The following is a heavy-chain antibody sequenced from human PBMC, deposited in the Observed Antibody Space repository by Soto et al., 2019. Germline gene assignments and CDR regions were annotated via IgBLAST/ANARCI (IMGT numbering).Heavy chain of an antibody. CDR2: IWYDGSNK. CDR1: GFTFSSYG. J-gene: IGHJ6*02. V-gene: IGHV3-33*01. Sequence: QVQLVESGGGVVQPGRSLRLSCAASGFTFSSYGMHWVRQAPGKGLEWVAVIWYDGSNKYYADSVKGRFTISRDNSKNTVYLQVNSLRAEDTAGYYCAREPVPYYYYGMDVWGQGTTVTVSS. CDR3: AREPVPYYYYGMDV. D-gene: IGHD2-2*01.